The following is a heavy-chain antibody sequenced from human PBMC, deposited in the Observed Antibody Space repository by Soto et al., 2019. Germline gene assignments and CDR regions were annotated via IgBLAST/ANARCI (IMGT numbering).Heavy chain of an antibody. Sequence: SETLSLPCTVSGDSIGSGNKYWSWIRQALGTGLEWIGYIFSSGTTYYNPSIKSRLTMSLYTSPNLFSLKLNYLTAADTAGYFCARVPSPYAFYYAMGVWGQGTTVTGSS. D-gene: IGHD2-8*01. CDR2: IFSSGTT. CDR1: GDSIGSGNKY. CDR3: ARVPSPYAFYYAMGV. J-gene: IGHJ6*02. V-gene: IGHV4-30-4*02.